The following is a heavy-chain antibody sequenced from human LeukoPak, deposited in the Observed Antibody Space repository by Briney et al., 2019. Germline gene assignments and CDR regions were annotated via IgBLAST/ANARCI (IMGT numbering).Heavy chain of an antibody. CDR2: ISWNSGSI. CDR3: AKSSSDHTYYYDSSGYLDY. V-gene: IGHV3-9*01. J-gene: IGHJ4*02. Sequence: PGGSLRLSCAASGFTFDDYAMHWVRQAPGKGLEWVSGISWNSGSIGYADSVKGRFTISRDNAKNSLYLRMNSLRAEDTALYYCAKSSSDHTYYYDSSGYLDYWGQGTLVTVSS. D-gene: IGHD3-22*01. CDR1: GFTFDDYA.